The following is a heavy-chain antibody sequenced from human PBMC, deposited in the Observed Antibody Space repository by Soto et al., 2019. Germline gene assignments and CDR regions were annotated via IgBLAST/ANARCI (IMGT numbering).Heavy chain of an antibody. CDR2: INPNSGGT. D-gene: IGHD3-3*01. J-gene: IGHJ3*02. CDR3: ARESRITIFGVITPLDAFDI. Sequence: QVQLVLSGDEVKKPGASVKVSCKASGYTFTGYYMHWVRQAPGQGLEWMGWINPNSGGTNYAQKFQGWVTMTRDTSISTAYMELSRLRSDDTAVYYCARESRITIFGVITPLDAFDIWGQGTMVTVSS. V-gene: IGHV1-2*04. CDR1: GYTFTGYY.